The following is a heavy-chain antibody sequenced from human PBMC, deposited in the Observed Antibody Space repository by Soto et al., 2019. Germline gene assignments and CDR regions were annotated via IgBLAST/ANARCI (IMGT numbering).Heavy chain of an antibody. CDR3: ATRRDASYYYYGMDV. J-gene: IGHJ6*02. CDR1: GFTFSTYA. Sequence: GGSLRLSCAASGFTFSTYAMTWVRQAPGKGLEWVSAISGGGDNTYYADSVKGRFTISRDNSKNTLFLQMNSLRAEDTAVYYYATRRDASYYYYGMDVWGQGTTVTVSS. D-gene: IGHD2-2*01. CDR2: ISGGGDNT. V-gene: IGHV3-23*01.